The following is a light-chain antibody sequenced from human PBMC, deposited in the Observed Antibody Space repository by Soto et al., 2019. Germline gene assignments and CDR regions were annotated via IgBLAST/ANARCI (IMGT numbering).Light chain of an antibody. CDR2: QVT. V-gene: IGLV2-14*01. CDR1: SSDVGIYNY. CDR3: SSYTGSTNYV. J-gene: IGLJ1*01. Sequence: ALTHPASVSGSPGQSITIACTGTSSDVGIYNYVSWYQQHPGKAPKLMIYQVTNRPSGVSNRFSGSKSGNTASLPTSGLQAEDEADYYCSSYTGSTNYVSGTGSKVTVL.